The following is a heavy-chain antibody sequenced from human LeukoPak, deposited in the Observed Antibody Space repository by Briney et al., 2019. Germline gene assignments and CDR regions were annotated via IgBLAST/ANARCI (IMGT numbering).Heavy chain of an antibody. V-gene: IGHV4-39*02. J-gene: IGHJ4*02. CDR3: ARDGVFHDSDGYSFDY. CDR2: IYHSGTT. CDR1: GGSFTNYY. Sequence: SSETLSLTCNVSGGSFTNYYWGWIRQPPGKGLEWIGSIYHSGTTYYNPSLRNRVTLFVDTSKNQFSLKLTSLTAADTAVYYCARDGVFHDSDGYSFDYWGQGTLVTVSS. D-gene: IGHD3-22*01.